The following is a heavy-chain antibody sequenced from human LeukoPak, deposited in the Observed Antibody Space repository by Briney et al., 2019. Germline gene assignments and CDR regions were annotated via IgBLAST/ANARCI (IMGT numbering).Heavy chain of an antibody. V-gene: IGHV1-8*01. CDR2: MNPNSGDT. CDR3: AGNVRDTGSFDY. J-gene: IGHJ4*02. CDR1: GYTFTSYD. D-gene: IGHD3-10*01. Sequence: ASVKVSCKAFGYTFTSYDINWVRQATGQGLEWMGWMNPNSGDTGYAQKFQGRITMTRNPSISTAYMELSSLRSEDTAVYYCAGNVRDTGSFDYWGQGILVTVSS.